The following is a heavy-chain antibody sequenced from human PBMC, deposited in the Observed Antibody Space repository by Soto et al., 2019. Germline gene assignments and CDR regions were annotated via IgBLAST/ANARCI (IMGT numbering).Heavy chain of an antibody. CDR3: ARVWGGAFDI. V-gene: IGHV4-61*08. J-gene: IGHJ3*02. CDR1: GGSISSGGYS. D-gene: IGHD3-10*01. Sequence: SETLSLTCAVSGGSISSGGYSWSWIRQPPGKGLEWIGYIYYSGSTNYNPPLKSRVTISVDTSKNQFSLKLSSVTAADTAVYYCARVWGGAFDIWGQGTMVTVSS. CDR2: IYYSGST.